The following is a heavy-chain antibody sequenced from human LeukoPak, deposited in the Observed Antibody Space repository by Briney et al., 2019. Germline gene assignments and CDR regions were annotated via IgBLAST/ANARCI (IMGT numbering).Heavy chain of an antibody. J-gene: IGHJ3*02. CDR1: GDSISSGGYS. V-gene: IGHV4-30-2*01. CDR2: IYHSGST. D-gene: IGHD3-10*01. CDR3: ARSYGSGTDAFDI. Sequence: PSQTLSLTCAVSGDSISSGGYSWSWIRQPPGRGLEWIGYIYHSGSTYCNPSLKSRVTISVDRSKTQFSLKLSSVTAADTAVYYCARSYGSGTDAFDIWGQGTMVTVSS.